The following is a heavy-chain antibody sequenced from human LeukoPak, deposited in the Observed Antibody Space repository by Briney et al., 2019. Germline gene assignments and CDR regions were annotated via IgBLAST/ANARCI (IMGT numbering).Heavy chain of an antibody. CDR1: GGSISGYY. CDR3: ARGGWGSFDY. D-gene: IGHD1-26*01. CDR2: IYYSGTT. Sequence: SETLSLTCTVSGGSISGYYWSWIRQPPGKGLEWIAFIYYSGTTNYNPSLKSRVTISLDTSKNQFSLKLISVTAADTAVYYCARGGWGSFDYWGQGTLVTVSS. J-gene: IGHJ4*02. V-gene: IGHV4-59*01.